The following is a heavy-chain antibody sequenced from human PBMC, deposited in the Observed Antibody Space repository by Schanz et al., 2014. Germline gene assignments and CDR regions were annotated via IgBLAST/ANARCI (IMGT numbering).Heavy chain of an antibody. CDR2: IWYDENNK. D-gene: IGHD3-10*01. Sequence: QVQMVESGGGVVQPGRSLRLSCAASGFAFSVYGMHWVRQAPGKGPEWVAVIWYDENNKYYADSVKGRFTMSRDNSKNSLYLQMNSLRAEDTAVYYCARGLRPFAELSAYWGQGTLVTVSS. J-gene: IGHJ4*02. V-gene: IGHV3-33*01. CDR3: ARGLRPFAELSAY. CDR1: GFAFSVYG.